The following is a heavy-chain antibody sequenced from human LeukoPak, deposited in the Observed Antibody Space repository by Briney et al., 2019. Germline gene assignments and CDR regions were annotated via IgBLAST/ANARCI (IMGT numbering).Heavy chain of an antibody. CDR1: GGSISSYY. V-gene: IGHV4-59*01. Sequence: SETLSLTCTVSGGSISSYYWSWLRQPPGKGLEWIGYIYYSGSTNYNPSRKSRVTISVDTSKNQFSLKLSSVTAADTAVYYCARASDDFWSGYLDYWGQGTLVTVSS. CDR2: IYYSGST. J-gene: IGHJ4*02. D-gene: IGHD3-3*01. CDR3: ARASDDFWSGYLDY.